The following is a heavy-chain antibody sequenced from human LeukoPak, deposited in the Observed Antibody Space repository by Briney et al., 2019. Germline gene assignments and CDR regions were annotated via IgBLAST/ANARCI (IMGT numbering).Heavy chain of an antibody. D-gene: IGHD3-22*01. Sequence: GASVKVSCKASGYTFTGYYMHWVRQAPGQGLEWMGWINPNSGGTNYAQKFQGRVTMTRDTSISTAYMELSRLRSDDTAVYYCARVYYDSSGYYYVTRRGFDYWGQGTLVTVSS. CDR1: GYTFTGYY. CDR2: INPNSGGT. V-gene: IGHV1-2*02. CDR3: ARVYYDSSGYYYVTRRGFDY. J-gene: IGHJ4*02.